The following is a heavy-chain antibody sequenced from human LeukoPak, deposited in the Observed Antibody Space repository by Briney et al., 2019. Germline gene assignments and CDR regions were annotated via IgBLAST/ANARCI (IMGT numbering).Heavy chain of an antibody. J-gene: IGHJ6*02. CDR3: ARDRVVAATPMVGYGMDV. CDR1: GGSISSGGYY. CDR2: IYYSGST. V-gene: IGHV4-61*08. Sequence: SETLSLTCTVSGGSISSGGYYWSWIRQHPGKGLEWIGYIYYSGSTNYNPSLKSRVTISVDTSKNQFSLKLSSVTAADTAVYYCARDRVVAATPMVGYGMDVWGQGTTATVSS. D-gene: IGHD2-15*01.